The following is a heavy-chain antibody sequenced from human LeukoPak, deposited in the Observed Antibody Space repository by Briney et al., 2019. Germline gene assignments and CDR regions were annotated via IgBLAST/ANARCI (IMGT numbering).Heavy chain of an antibody. V-gene: IGHV3-30*03. CDR3: ASAGHSDLLTVSSPVEYSYYYIDV. J-gene: IGHJ6*03. Sequence: PGRSLTLACAASGFTFSTYNIHWVRQAPGKGLEWVAVMSYDGNDKHYAASVKGRFTVSRDNSKNTLYLQMNSLRAEDTAVYFCASAGHSDLLTVSSPVEYSYYYIDVWGKGTSVTVSS. CDR2: MSYDGNDK. CDR1: GFTFSTYN. D-gene: IGHD3-9*01.